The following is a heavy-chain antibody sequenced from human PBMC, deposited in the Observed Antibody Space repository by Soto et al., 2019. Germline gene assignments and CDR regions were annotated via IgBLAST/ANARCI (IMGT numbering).Heavy chain of an antibody. CDR2: ITGDGGDT. CDR3: AKGSATSRPYYFDY. J-gene: IGHJ4*02. Sequence: AMGWVRQAPGKGLEWVSAITGDGGDTFHADSVRGRLTISRDNSRNTLYLQMDSLRAEDTALYYCAKGSATSRPYYFDYWGQGTLVTVSS. CDR1: A. V-gene: IGHV3-23*01.